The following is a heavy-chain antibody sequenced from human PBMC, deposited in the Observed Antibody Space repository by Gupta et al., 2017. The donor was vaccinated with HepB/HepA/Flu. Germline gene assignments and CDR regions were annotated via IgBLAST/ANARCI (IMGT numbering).Heavy chain of an antibody. D-gene: IGHD6-25*01. J-gene: IGHJ5*02. V-gene: IGHV4-34*01. CDR2: INNSGST. CDR3: ARGLPKYSIGSNKWFDP. Sequence: QVQLQQWGAGLLKPSETLSLTCAVYGGSFSGYYWSWIRQPPGKGLEWIGEINNSGSTHYNPSRKRRVTISVDTSKNQFSLKLSSVTAAEKAVEYCARGLPKYSIGSNKWFDPGGQGTMVTIAS. CDR1: GGSFSGYY.